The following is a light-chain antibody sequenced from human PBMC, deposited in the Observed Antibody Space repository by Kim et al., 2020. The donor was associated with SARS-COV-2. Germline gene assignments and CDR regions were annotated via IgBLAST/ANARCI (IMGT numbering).Light chain of an antibody. V-gene: IGKV1-39*01. Sequence: ASVGDRVTITCRASQSICSYLNWYQQKPGKAPKLLIYAASSLQSGVPSRFSGSGSGTDFTLTISSLQPEDFATYYCQQSYSTLITFGQGTRLEIK. CDR2: AAS. J-gene: IGKJ5*01. CDR1: QSICSY. CDR3: QQSYSTLIT.